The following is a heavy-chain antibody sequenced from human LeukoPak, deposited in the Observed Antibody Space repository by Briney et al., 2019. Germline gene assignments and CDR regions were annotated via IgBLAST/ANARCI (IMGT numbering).Heavy chain of an antibody. Sequence: GGSLRLSCAASGFTFDDYGMSWVRQAPGKGLEWVGRIKSKTDGGTTDYAAPVKGRFTISRDDSKSIAYLQMNSLKTEDTAVYYCTRFNYWGQGTLVTVSS. CDR1: GFTFDDYG. J-gene: IGHJ4*02. CDR2: IKSKTDGGTT. V-gene: IGHV3-49*04. CDR3: TRFNY.